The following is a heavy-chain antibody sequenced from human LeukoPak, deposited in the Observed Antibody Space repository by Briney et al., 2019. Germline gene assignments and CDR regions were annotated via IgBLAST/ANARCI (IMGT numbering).Heavy chain of an antibody. CDR1: GFTFSSYW. Sequence: GGSLRLSCAASGFTFSSYWMSWVRQAPGKGLEWVANIKQDGSEKYYVDSVKSRFTISRDNAKNSLYLQMNSLRAEDTAVYYCARDLADFWSGYYTDYWGQGTLVTVSS. CDR2: IKQDGSEK. J-gene: IGHJ4*02. V-gene: IGHV3-7*01. CDR3: ARDLADFWSGYYTDY. D-gene: IGHD3-3*01.